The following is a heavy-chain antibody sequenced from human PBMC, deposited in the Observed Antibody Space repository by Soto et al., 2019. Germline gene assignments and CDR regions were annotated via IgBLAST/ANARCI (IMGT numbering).Heavy chain of an antibody. CDR1: GFTFTSSA. Sequence: ASAKVSCKASGFTFTSSAVQWVRQARGQRLEWIGWIVVGSGNTNYAQKFQERVTITRDMSTSTAYMELSSLRSEDTAVYYCAAAPQWEPRAADFDYWGQGTLVTVSS. V-gene: IGHV1-58*01. CDR2: IVVGSGNT. CDR3: AAAPQWEPRAADFDY. D-gene: IGHD1-26*01. J-gene: IGHJ4*02.